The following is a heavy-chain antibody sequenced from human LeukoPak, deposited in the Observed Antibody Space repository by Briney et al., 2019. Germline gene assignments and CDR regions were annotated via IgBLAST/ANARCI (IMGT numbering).Heavy chain of an antibody. CDR3: ARYYDFWSGYSDY. J-gene: IGHJ4*02. D-gene: IGHD3-3*01. CDR2: INPNSGGT. V-gene: IGHV1-2*02. CDR1: GGTFSSYA. Sequence: ASVKVSCKASGGTFSSYAISWVRQAPGQGLEWMGWINPNSGGTNYARKFQGRVTMTRDTSISTAYMELSRLRSDDTAVYYCARYYDFWSGYSDYWGQGTLVTVSS.